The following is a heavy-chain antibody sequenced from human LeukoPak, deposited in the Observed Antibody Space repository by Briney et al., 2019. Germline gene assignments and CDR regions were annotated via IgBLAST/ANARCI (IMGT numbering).Heavy chain of an antibody. J-gene: IGHJ4*02. CDR2: IKQDGSEK. Sequence: GGSLRLSCAASRFSFSTFWMSWVRQAPGKGLEWVANIKQDGSEKYYVDSVRGRFTISRDNAKNSLSLEMNSLRAEDTAVYYCARDPGRGGKAVMDYWGQGTLVTVSS. V-gene: IGHV3-7*01. CDR1: RFSFSTFW. D-gene: IGHD3-16*01. CDR3: ARDPGRGGKAVMDY.